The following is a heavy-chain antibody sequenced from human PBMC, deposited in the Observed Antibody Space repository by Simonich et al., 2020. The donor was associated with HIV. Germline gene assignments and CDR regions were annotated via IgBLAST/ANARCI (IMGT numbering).Heavy chain of an antibody. CDR3: AKSNANWFDP. J-gene: IGHJ5*02. Sequence: EVQLVQSGAEVKKPGESLQISCKGSGYIFASYWIAWVRPMPGKGLEWMGTIYPGDSETTYRPSFQGQVTISADKSISTAYLQWSSLKASDTAMYYCAKSNANWFDPWGQGTLVTVSS. CDR2: IYPGDSET. CDR1: GYIFASYW. V-gene: IGHV5-51*01. D-gene: IGHD7-27*01.